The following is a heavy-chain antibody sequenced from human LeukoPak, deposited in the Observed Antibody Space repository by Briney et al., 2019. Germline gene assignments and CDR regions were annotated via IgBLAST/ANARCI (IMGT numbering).Heavy chain of an antibody. CDR1: GVSVSSNF. CDR2: IYSGGET. Sequence: PGGSLRLSCAASGVSVSSNFMIWVCQAPGKGLEWVSLIYSGGETSYADSVKGRFSISRDNSKNTLYLQMNSLRVEDTAVYYCTRDPPAVAINTYAWGQGTLVTVSS. J-gene: IGHJ5*02. V-gene: IGHV3-66*01. CDR3: TRDPPAVAINTYA. D-gene: IGHD6-13*01.